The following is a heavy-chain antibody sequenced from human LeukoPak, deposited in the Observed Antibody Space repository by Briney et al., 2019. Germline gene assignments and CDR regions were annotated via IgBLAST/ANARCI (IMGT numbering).Heavy chain of an antibody. V-gene: IGHV4-59*11. CDR2: IYYSGST. D-gene: IGHD3-10*01. CDR1: GGSISSHY. CDR3: ARYGSGSYSYYYYYMDV. J-gene: IGHJ6*03. Sequence: SETLSLTCTVSGGSISSHYWSWIRQPAEKGLEWIGYIYYSGSTNYNPSLKSRVTISVDTSKNQFSLKLSSVTAADTAVYYCARYGSGSYSYYYYYMDVWGKGTTVTVSS.